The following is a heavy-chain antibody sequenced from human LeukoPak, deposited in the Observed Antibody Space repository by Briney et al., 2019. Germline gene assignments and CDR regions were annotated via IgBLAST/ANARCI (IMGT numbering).Heavy chain of an antibody. D-gene: IGHD2-2*01. CDR1: GYTFTSYG. Sequence: ASVKVSCKASGYTFTSYGISWVRQAPGQGLEWMGWISAYNGNTNYAQKLQGRVTVTTDTSTSTAYMELRSLRSDDTAVYYCARRHLSMPTHTGWFDPWGQGTLVTVSS. J-gene: IGHJ5*02. V-gene: IGHV1-18*01. CDR2: ISAYNGNT. CDR3: ARRHLSMPTHTGWFDP.